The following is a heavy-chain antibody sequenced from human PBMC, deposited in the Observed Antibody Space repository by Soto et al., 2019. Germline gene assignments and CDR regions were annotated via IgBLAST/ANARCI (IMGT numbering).Heavy chain of an antibody. J-gene: IGHJ4*02. Sequence: QVQLVQSGAEVKKPGSSVKVSCKASGGTFSSYTISWVRQAPGQGLEWMGRIIPILGIANYAQKFQGRVTITADKSTSTAYMELSSLRSEDTAVYYCARSSSSWTYSFDYWGQGTLVTVSS. CDR1: GGTFSSYT. D-gene: IGHD6-13*01. CDR3: ARSSSSWTYSFDY. CDR2: IIPILGIA. V-gene: IGHV1-69*02.